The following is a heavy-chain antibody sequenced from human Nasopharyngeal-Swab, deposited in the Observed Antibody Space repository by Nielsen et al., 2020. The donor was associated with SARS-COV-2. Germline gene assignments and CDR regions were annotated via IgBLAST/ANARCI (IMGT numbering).Heavy chain of an antibody. J-gene: IGHJ4*02. CDR1: VYSFISNA. Sequence: ASVKVSCKASVYSFISNAFNWVRQAPGQGPEWMGWINTNTGNPTYAQVFTGRFVFSLDTAVSTAYLQISSLKAEDTAVYYCARVGGSGRYFDYWGQGTLVTVSS. D-gene: IGHD6-25*01. CDR2: INTNTGNP. V-gene: IGHV7-4-1*02. CDR3: ARVGGSGRYFDY.